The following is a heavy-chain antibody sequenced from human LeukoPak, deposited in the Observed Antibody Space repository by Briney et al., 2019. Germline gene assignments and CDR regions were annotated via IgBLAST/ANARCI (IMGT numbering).Heavy chain of an antibody. Sequence: ASVKVSCKASGYTFTSYYMHWVRQAPGQGLEWMGIINPSGGSTSYAQKFQERVTITRDMSTSTAYMELSSLRSEDTAVYYCAASPYYYDSSGYDPLPFDYWGQGTLVTVSS. CDR2: INPSGGST. CDR3: AASPYYYDSSGYDPLPFDY. J-gene: IGHJ4*02. CDR1: GYTFTSYY. V-gene: IGHV1-46*01. D-gene: IGHD3-22*01.